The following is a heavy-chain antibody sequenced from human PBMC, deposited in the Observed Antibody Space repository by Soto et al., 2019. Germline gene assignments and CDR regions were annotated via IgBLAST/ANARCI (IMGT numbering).Heavy chain of an antibody. CDR1: GFTFSSYG. D-gene: IGHD6-13*01. V-gene: IGHV3-33*01. CDR3: ARGRSDSSSRVPNLDY. J-gene: IGHJ4*02. CDR2: IWYDGSNK. Sequence: GGSLRLSCAASGFTFSSYGMHWVRQAPGKGLEWVAVIWYDGSNKYYADSVKGRFTISRDNSKNTLYLQMNSLRAEDTAVYYCARGRSDSSSRVPNLDYWGQGTLVTVSS.